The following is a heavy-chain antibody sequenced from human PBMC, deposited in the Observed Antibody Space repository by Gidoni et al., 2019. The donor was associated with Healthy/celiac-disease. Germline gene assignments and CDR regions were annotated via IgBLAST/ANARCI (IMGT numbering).Heavy chain of an antibody. Sequence: QVQLVEAGGGVVQPGRSRRRYCAGAGVTFSSYAMHWVRQAPGRGLEGVAVISYYGSNPYYADSVKGRFTISRDNSKNTLYLQMNSLRAEDTAVYYCARGVYTSSLQYFQHWGQGTLVTVSS. CDR2: ISYYGSNP. J-gene: IGHJ1*01. V-gene: IGHV3-30-3*01. CDR3: ARGVYTSSLQYFQH. CDR1: GVTFSSYA. D-gene: IGHD6-6*01.